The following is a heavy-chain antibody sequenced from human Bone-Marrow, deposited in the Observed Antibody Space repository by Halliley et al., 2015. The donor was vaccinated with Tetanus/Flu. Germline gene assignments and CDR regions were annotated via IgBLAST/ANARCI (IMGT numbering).Heavy chain of an antibody. V-gene: IGHV4-59*08. J-gene: IGHJ4*02. D-gene: IGHD5-18*01. CDR3: ARHLSPIGGNNYGPGFDY. Sequence: TLSLTCTVSGGSIRSYYWTWIRQPPGKGLEWIGSVYYSGDTKYSPYLKSRVTISVGASENQFSLKLTSVTAADTAIYYCARHLSPIGGNNYGPGFDYWGQGTLVTVSS. CDR1: GGSIRSYY. CDR2: VYYSGDT.